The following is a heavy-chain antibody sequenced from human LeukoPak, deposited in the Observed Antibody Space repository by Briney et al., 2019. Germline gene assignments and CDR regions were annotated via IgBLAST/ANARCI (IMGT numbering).Heavy chain of an antibody. CDR3: ANGHRYCTSGNCNSAVDY. D-gene: IGHD2-15*01. CDR2: IGGGGGST. V-gene: IGHV3-23*01. Sequence: PGGSLRLSCSMSGFTLSHYAMSWVRQAPGKGLEWVSTIGGGGGSTDYTDSVKGRFTISRDNSKNTLYLQMNSLGAEDTAVYYCANGHRYCTSGNCNSAVDYWGQGTLVTVSS. J-gene: IGHJ4*02. CDR1: GFTLSHYA.